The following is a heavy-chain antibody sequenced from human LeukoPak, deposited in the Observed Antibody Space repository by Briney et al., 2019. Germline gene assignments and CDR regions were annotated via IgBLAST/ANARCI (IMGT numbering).Heavy chain of an antibody. CDR3: ARFFDISTGYEGNWFDP. CDR1: GYSLTSYW. J-gene: IGHJ5*02. CDR2: IYPGDSDT. D-gene: IGHD3-9*01. Sequence: GESLKIPCKGSGYSLTSYWVRWVRQMAGKGLEWMGIIYPGDSDTRYSPSFQGQVTISADKSTSTAYLQWSSRKASDTAMYYCARFFDISTGYEGNWFDPWGQGTLVTVTS. V-gene: IGHV5-51*01.